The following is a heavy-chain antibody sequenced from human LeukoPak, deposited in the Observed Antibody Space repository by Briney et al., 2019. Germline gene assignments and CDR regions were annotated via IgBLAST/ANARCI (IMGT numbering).Heavy chain of an antibody. J-gene: IGHJ4*02. V-gene: IGHV3-43*02. CDR2: ISGDGGST. CDR3: ARSGDYWGDY. D-gene: IGHD3-22*01. CDR1: GFTFDDYA. Sequence: PGGSLRLSCAASGFTFDDYAMHWVRQAPRQGLEWVSLISGDGGSTYYADSVKGRFTISRDNSKNTLYLQMNSLRAEDTAGYYCARSGDYWGDYWGQGTLVTVSS.